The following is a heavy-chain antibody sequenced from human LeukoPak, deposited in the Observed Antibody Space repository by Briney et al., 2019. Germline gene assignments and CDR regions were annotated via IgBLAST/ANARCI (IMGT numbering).Heavy chain of an antibody. D-gene: IGHD6-19*01. CDR3: AKDTIKEQWLVLGHFDY. Sequence: GGSLRLSCAASGFTFSSYAMSWVRQAPGKGLEWVSAISGSGGSTYYADSVKGRFTISRDNSKNTLYLQMNSLRAEDTAVYYCAKDTIKEQWLVLGHFDYWGQGTLVTVFS. CDR2: ISGSGGST. V-gene: IGHV3-23*01. CDR1: GFTFSSYA. J-gene: IGHJ4*02.